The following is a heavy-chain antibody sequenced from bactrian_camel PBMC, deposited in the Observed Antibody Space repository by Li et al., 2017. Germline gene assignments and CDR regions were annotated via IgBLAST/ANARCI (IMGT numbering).Heavy chain of an antibody. D-gene: IGHD6*01. CDR2: VASDGTT. J-gene: IGHJ4*01. CDR3: AVGRSMVRYMDYACPEREY. Sequence: HVQLVESGGGSVQAGGSLRLSCAASGRHYRDYGMYYLAWFRQAPGKEREWVGAVASDGTTRYGDSVKGRFTISKEYAEKTLYLQMNNLQPEDTARYFCAVGRSMVRYMDYACPEREYRGQGTQVTVS. CDR1: GRHYRDYGMYY. V-gene: IGHV3S53*01.